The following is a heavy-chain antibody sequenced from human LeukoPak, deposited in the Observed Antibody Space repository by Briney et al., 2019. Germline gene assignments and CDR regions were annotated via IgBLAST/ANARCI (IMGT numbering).Heavy chain of an antibody. CDR2: IRYDGSNK. D-gene: IGHD3-16*02. J-gene: IGHJ6*03. CDR1: GFSFSSYG. Sequence: GGSLRLSCVASGFSFSSYGMHWVRQAPGKGLEWVAFIRYDGSNKYYADSVKGRFTISRDNSKNTLYLQMNSLRAEDTAVYYCAKLSTSSGYYYYMDVWGKGTTVTVSS. V-gene: IGHV3-30*02. CDR3: AKLSTSSGYYYYMDV.